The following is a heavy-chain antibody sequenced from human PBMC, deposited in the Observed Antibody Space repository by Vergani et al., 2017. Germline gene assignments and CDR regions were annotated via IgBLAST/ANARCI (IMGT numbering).Heavy chain of an antibody. Sequence: QVQLQQWGAGLLKPSETLSLTCSVSGGSISSTSYYWGWIRQPPGKGLEWIGTIYYSGSTYYNPSLKSRVTMSADTSKNQFSLKLSSVTAADTAVYYCARHVGSETYYGMDVWGQGTTVTVSS. J-gene: IGHJ6*02. CDR3: ARHVGSETYYGMDV. CDR1: GGSISSTSYY. V-gene: IGHV4-39*01. CDR2: IYYSGST. D-gene: IGHD2-15*01.